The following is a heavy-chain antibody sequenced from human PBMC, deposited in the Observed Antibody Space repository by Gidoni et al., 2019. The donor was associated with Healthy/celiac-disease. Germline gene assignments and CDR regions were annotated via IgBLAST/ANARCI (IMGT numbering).Heavy chain of an antibody. Sequence: EVQLVQSGAEVKKPGESLKISCKGSGYSFTSYCIGWVRQMPGKDLEWMGIISPGDSDTRYSPSFQGQVTISADKSISTAYLQWSSLKASDTAMYYCAVSYCSGGSCYSGLNFPFDYWGQGTLVTVSS. CDR1: GYSFTSYC. D-gene: IGHD2-15*01. CDR2: ISPGDSDT. J-gene: IGHJ4*02. CDR3: AVSYCSGGSCYSGLNFPFDY. V-gene: IGHV5-51*01.